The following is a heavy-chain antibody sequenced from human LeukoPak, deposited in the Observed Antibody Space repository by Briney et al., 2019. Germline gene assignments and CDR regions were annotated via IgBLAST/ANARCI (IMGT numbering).Heavy chain of an antibody. CDR2: IHYSGST. CDR1: GGSISSYY. V-gene: IGHV4-59*01. Sequence: PSETLSLTCSVSGGSISSYYWSWIRQPPGKGLEWIGYIHYSGSTNYNPSLKSRVTTSVDTSKNQFSLKLSSVTAADTAVYYCARDSDYYGSGSYYTLWGQGTLVTVSS. J-gene: IGHJ4*02. D-gene: IGHD3-10*01. CDR3: ARDSDYYGSGSYYTL.